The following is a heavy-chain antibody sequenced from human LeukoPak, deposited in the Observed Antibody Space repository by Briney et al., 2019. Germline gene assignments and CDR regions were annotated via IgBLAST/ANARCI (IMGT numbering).Heavy chain of an antibody. V-gene: IGHV3-30*18. CDR1: GFTFSSYG. Sequence: PGRSLRLSCAASGFTFSSYGMHWVRQAPGKGLEWVAVISYDGSNKYYADSVKGRFTISRDNSKTTLYLQMNSLRAEDTAVYYCAKGRVAAAGTGFGFDYWGQGTLVTVSS. CDR3: AKGRVAAAGTGFGFDY. J-gene: IGHJ4*02. D-gene: IGHD6-13*01. CDR2: ISYDGSNK.